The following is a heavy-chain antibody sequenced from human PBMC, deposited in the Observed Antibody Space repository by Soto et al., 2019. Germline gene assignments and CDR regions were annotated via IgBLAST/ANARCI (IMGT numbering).Heavy chain of an antibody. Sequence: SETLSLTCAVQRGSFNDYYWGWIRQPPGKGLEWIGEINHSGSTTYNPSLMSRVTISVDTSKNQFSLKLSSVTAADTAVYYCARGLGFSAGWFDPWGQGTLVTVSS. J-gene: IGHJ5*02. V-gene: IGHV4-34*01. CDR2: INHSGST. CDR3: ARGLGFSAGWFDP. CDR1: RGSFNDYY. D-gene: IGHD6-19*01.